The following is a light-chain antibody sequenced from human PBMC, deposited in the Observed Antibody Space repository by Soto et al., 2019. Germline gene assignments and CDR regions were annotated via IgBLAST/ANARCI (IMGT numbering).Light chain of an antibody. CDR3: QQYDKWPLT. V-gene: IGKV3D-15*01. Sequence: IEMTQSPATLSVSPGEGATLSCRASHSVDSNLAWYQQKPGQAPRLLIYGASTRPTGIPARFSGSGSGADFTLTISSLQSEDFAVYYCQQYDKWPLTFGGGTKVDIK. CDR1: HSVDSN. J-gene: IGKJ4*01. CDR2: GAS.